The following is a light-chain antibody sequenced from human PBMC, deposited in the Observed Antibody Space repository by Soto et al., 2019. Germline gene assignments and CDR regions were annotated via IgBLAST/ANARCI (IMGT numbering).Light chain of an antibody. CDR1: QNINTW. CDR2: DAS. Sequence: DIPMTQSPSTLSASVGDRVTIACRASQNINTWLAWYQQKPGKAPKLLIYDASSLESGVPSRFSGSGSGTEFTLTITSLQSDDFATYYCQQFKSFSYTFGQGTKLEI. V-gene: IGKV1-5*01. J-gene: IGKJ2*01. CDR3: QQFKSFSYT.